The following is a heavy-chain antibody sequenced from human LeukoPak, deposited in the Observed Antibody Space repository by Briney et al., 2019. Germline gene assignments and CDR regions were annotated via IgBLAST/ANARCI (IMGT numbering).Heavy chain of an antibody. CDR2: IYLYGTT. D-gene: IGHD7-27*01. V-gene: IGHV4-4*02. J-gene: IGHJ4*02. CDR3: AGAPWGPYDF. Sequence: SETLSLTCAVSAGSLSSSNWWSWVRQSPVKGLGWIGEIYLYGTTNYNPSLKSRVTISIDTSKNQFSLKVGSVTAADTAVYDCAGAPWGPYDFWGQGTLVTVSS. CDR1: AGSLSSSNW.